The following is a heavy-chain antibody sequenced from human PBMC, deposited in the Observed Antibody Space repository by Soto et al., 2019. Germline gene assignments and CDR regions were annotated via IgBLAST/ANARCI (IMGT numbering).Heavy chain of an antibody. CDR3: ASRGVMVRGVIMSGTIDY. V-gene: IGHV4-34*01. CDR1: GGSFSGYY. Sequence: QVQLQQWGAGLLKPSETLSLTCAVYGGSFSGYYWSWIRQPPGKGLEWIGEINHSGSTNYNPSLKSRVTISVDTSKTQFSLKLSSVTAADTAVYYCASRGVMVRGVIMSGTIDYWGQGTLVTVSS. D-gene: IGHD3-10*01. J-gene: IGHJ4*02. CDR2: INHSGST.